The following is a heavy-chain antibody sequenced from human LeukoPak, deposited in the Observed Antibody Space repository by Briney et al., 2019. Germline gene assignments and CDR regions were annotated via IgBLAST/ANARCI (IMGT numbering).Heavy chain of an antibody. CDR1: GFTFSSYG. D-gene: IGHD3-3*01. J-gene: IGHJ4*02. CDR3: AKVPYDFWSGYCLDY. Sequence: GGSLRLSCAASGFTFSSYGMHWVRQAPGKGLEWVAVISHDGSNKYYADSVKGRFTISRDNSKNTLYLQMNSLRAEDTAVYYCAKVPYDFWSGYCLDYWGQGTLVTVSS. CDR2: ISHDGSNK. V-gene: IGHV3-30*18.